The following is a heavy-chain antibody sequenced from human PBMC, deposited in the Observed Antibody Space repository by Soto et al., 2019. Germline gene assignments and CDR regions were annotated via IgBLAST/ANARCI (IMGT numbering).Heavy chain of an antibody. CDR1: GLTISSYS. V-gene: IGHV3-48*02. Sequence: EVQLVESGGGLVQPGGSLRLSCAASGLTISSYSMIWVRQAPGKGLEWVSYISSSSTVIFYADSVKGRLTISRDNAKNSLYLQMSSLRDEDTAVYYCARSYNDYGINSVPTHWGQGNLVTVSS. CDR3: ARSYNDYGINSVPTH. D-gene: IGHD4-17*01. J-gene: IGHJ4*02. CDR2: ISSSSTVI.